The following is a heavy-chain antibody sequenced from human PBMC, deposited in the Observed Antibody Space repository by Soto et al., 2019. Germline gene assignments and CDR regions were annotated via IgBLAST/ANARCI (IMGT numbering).Heavy chain of an antibody. CDR1: GSTFSSDA. V-gene: IGHV3-30-3*01. J-gene: IGHJ4*02. D-gene: IGHD3-22*01. CDR3: ARAAMIVVVIPNLDY. Sequence: GGSLRLSCAASGSTFSSDAMHWVRQAPGKGLEWVAVISYDGSNKYYADSVKGRFTISRDNSKNTLYLQMNSLRAEDTAVYYCARAAMIVVVIPNLDYWGQGTLVTVSS. CDR2: ISYDGSNK.